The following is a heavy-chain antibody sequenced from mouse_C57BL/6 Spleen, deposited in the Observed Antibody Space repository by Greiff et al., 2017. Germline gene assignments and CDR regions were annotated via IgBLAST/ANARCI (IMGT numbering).Heavy chain of an antibody. D-gene: IGHD1-1*01. CDR3: ARRYGSSHWYFDV. CDR1: GYTFTSYW. CDR2: IDPSDSYT. J-gene: IGHJ1*03. V-gene: IGHV1-59*01. Sequence: QVQLQQPGAELVRPGTSVKLSCKASGYTFTSYWMPWVKQSPGQGLEWIGVIDPSDSYTNYNQKFKGKATLTVDTSSSTAYMQRSSLTSEDSAVYYGARRYGSSHWYFDVWGTGTTVTVSS.